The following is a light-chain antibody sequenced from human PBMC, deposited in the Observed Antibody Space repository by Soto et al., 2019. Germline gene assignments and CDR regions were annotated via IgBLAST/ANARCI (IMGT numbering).Light chain of an antibody. CDR3: QQYGSSPRT. Sequence: EIVLTQSPGTLSLSPGERATLSCRASQSVSSRNLAWFQQKPGQAPRLLIYDASSRATGIPDRFRGSGSGTDFTLTINRLEPEYFAVYYCQQYGSSPRTFGQGTKMEIK. V-gene: IGKV3-20*01. CDR1: QSVSSRN. J-gene: IGKJ2*01. CDR2: DAS.